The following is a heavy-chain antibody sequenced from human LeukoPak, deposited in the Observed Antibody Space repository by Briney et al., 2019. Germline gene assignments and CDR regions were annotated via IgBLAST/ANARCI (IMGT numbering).Heavy chain of an antibody. J-gene: IGHJ6*03. CDR1: EFTFVRYA. V-gene: IGHV3-48*04. CDR2: ISSSSAKI. Sequence: PGGSLRLSCAASEFTFVRYAMNWVRQAPGKRLEWVSYISSSSAKIDYAESVKGRFTISRDNSKNSLYLQMDSLRAEDTAVYYCARDPSYASSWYHYMDVWGKGTTVTVSS. D-gene: IGHD6-13*01. CDR3: ARDPSYASSWYHYMDV.